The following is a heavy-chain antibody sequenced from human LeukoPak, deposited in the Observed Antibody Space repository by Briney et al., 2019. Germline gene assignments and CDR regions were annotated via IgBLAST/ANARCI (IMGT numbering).Heavy chain of an antibody. CDR1: GFTFSSYG. CDR2: IRYDGSNK. V-gene: IGHV3-30*02. CDR3: ARDRGRSSGPLGWFDP. J-gene: IGHJ5*02. Sequence: PGGSLRLSCAASGFTFSSYGMHWVRQAPGKGLEWVAFIRYDGSNKYYADSVKGRFTISRDNSKNTLYLQMNSLRAEDTAVYYCARDRGRSSGPLGWFDPWGQGTLVTVSS. D-gene: IGHD6-19*01.